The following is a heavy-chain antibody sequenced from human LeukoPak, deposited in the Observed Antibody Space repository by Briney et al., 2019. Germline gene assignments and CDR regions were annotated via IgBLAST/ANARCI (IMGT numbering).Heavy chain of an antibody. Sequence: ASVKVSCKASGYTFTSYDINWVRQATGQGLEWMGWISAYNGNTNYAQKLQGRVTMTTDTSTSTAYMELRSLRSDDTAVYYCASPSPVLLWFGELSWTYGMDVWGQGTTVTVSS. CDR2: ISAYNGNT. V-gene: IGHV1-18*04. D-gene: IGHD3-10*01. CDR1: GYTFTSYD. J-gene: IGHJ6*02. CDR3: ASPSPVLLWFGELSWTYGMDV.